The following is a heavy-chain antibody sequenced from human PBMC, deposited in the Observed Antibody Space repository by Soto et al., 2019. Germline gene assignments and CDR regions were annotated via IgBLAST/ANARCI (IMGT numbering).Heavy chain of an antibody. CDR1: GYSFTSYF. J-gene: IGHJ3*02. CDR3: ERRSGYDYFMWFDI. D-gene: IGHD5-12*01. V-gene: IGHV1-46*01. CDR2: INPSGDST. Sequence: QVQLVQSGAEVKKPGASVKVSCKASGYSFTSYFIHWVRQARGQGLEWMAIINPSGDSTSYAQKLQGRVTMTRDTSTSTVYMELSSLISEDTAVYYCERRSGYDYFMWFDIWGKGTMVTVSS.